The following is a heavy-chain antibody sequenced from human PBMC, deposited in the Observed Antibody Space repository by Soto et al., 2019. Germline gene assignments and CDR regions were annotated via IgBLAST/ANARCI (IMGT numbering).Heavy chain of an antibody. CDR2: IYYSGGT. CDR1: GGSINNYY. J-gene: IGHJ4*02. CDR3: ARGETYYDILTGYYQSRPFDY. V-gene: IGHV4-59*12. Sequence: ETLSLTCTASGGSINNYYWNWIRQPPGKGLEWIGYIYYSGGTNYNPSLKSRVTISLDKSKNQFSLKLSSVTAADTAVYYCARGETYYDILTGYYQSRPFDYWGQGTLVTVSS. D-gene: IGHD3-9*01.